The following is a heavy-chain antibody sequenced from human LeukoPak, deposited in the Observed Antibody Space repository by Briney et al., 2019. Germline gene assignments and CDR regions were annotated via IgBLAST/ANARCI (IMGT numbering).Heavy chain of an antibody. D-gene: IGHD1-26*01. CDR1: GYTFTSYA. CDR3: AREGSYTGAFDI. V-gene: IGHV1-3*01. J-gene: IGHJ3*02. Sequence: ASVKVSCKASGYTFTSYAMHWVRQAPGQRLEWMGWINAGNGNTKYSQKFQGRVTITRDTSASTAYMELSSLRSEDTAVYYCAREGSYTGAFDIWGQGTMVTASS. CDR2: INAGNGNT.